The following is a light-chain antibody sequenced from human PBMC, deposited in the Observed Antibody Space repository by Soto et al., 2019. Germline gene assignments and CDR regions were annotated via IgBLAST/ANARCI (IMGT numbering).Light chain of an antibody. CDR2: SNN. Sequence: QLVLTQSPSASGTPGQRVTISCSGSSSNIGSNVVNWYQQLPGTAPKLLIYSNNQRPSGVPDRFSGSKSGTSASLAISGLQSEDETDYYCASWDDSLSAVLFGGGTQLTVL. J-gene: IGLJ2*01. CDR1: SSNIGSNV. CDR3: ASWDDSLSAVL. V-gene: IGLV1-44*01.